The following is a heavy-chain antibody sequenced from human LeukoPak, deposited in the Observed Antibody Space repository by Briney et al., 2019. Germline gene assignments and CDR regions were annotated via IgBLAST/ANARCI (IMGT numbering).Heavy chain of an antibody. J-gene: IGHJ4*02. V-gene: IGHV3-7*01. CDR1: GFTFSNAW. D-gene: IGHD3-10*01. Sequence: GGSLRLSCAASGFTFSNAWMSWVRQAPGKGLECVANIKEDGSEKYYVDSVKGRFTISRDNAKNSLYLQMNSLRAEDTAVYYCVRQAGVYWGQGTLVTVSS. CDR3: VRQAGVY. CDR2: IKEDGSEK.